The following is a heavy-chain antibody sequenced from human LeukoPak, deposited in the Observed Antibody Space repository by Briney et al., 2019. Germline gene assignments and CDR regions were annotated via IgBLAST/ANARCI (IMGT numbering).Heavy chain of an antibody. J-gene: IGHJ6*02. D-gene: IGHD4-17*01. CDR3: ARGPIIYGDYAAYYYGMDV. CDR2: INHSGST. V-gene: IGHV4-34*01. Sequence: PGTLSLTCAVSGGSLSGYYWSWIRQPPGKGLEWIGEINHSGSTNYNPSLKSRVTISVDTSKNQFSLKLSSVTAADTAVYYCARGPIIYGDYAAYYYGMDVWGQGTTVTVSS. CDR1: GGSLSGYY.